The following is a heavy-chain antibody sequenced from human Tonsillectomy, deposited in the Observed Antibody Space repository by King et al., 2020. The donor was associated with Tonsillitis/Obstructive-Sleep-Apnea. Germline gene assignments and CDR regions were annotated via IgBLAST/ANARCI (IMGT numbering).Heavy chain of an antibody. D-gene: IGHD5-18*01. CDR3: ARGRGCSYSYYFDY. J-gene: IGHJ4*02. CDR2: IYYSGST. V-gene: IGHV4-59*01. Sequence: VQLQESGPGLVKPSETLYLTCTVPGGSISSYYWSWIRQPPGKRLGWIGYIYYSGSTNYNPSLKSRITTSVDTSKNQFSLKLSTVTAADTAGYYCARGRGCSYSYYFDYGRQGTLLTVPS. CDR1: GGSISSYY.